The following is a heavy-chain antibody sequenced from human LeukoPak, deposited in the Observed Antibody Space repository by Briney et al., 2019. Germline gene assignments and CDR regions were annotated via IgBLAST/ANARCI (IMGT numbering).Heavy chain of an antibody. J-gene: IGHJ4*02. Sequence: ASVKVSCKASGYTFTGYYMHWVRQAPGQGLEWMGRINPNSGGTNYAQKFQGRVTMTRDTSISTAYMELSRLRSDDTAVYYCAKAVMAMGLLDYWGQGTLVTVSS. CDR2: INPNSGGT. V-gene: IGHV1-2*06. CDR3: AKAVMAMGLLDY. D-gene: IGHD3-16*01. CDR1: GYTFTGYY.